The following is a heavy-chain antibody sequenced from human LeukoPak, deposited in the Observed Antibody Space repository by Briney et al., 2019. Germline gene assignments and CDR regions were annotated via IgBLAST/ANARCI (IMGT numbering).Heavy chain of an antibody. J-gene: IGHJ4*02. V-gene: IGHV3-64D*06. D-gene: IGHD3-10*01. CDR2: ISSNGGST. CDR3: VKEGGKLWFGELDY. Sequence: GGSLRLSCSASGFTFSSYAMHWVRQAPGKGLEYVSAISSNGGSTYYADSVKGRFTISRDNSKKTLYLQMSSLRAEDTAVYYCVKEGGKLWFGELDYWGQGTLVTVSS. CDR1: GFTFSSYA.